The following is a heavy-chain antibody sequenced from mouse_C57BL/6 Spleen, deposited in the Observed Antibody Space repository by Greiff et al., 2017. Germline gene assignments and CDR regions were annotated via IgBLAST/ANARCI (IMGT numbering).Heavy chain of an antibody. V-gene: IGHV1-42*01. D-gene: IGHD4-1*01. CDR2: INPSTGGT. CDR1: GYSFTGYY. J-gene: IGHJ2*01. Sequence: EVKLQESGPELVKPGASVKISCKASGYSFTGYYMNWVKQSPEKSLEWIGEINPSTGGTTYNQKFKAKATLTVDKSSSTAYMQLKSLTSEDSAVYYCARYPPGFYFDYWGQGTTLTVSS. CDR3: ARYPPGFYFDY.